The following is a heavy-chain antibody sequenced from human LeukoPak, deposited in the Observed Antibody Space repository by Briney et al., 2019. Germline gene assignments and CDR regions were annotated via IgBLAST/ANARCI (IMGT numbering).Heavy chain of an antibody. CDR2: MNPNSGNT. CDR1: GYTFTSYG. J-gene: IGHJ4*02. D-gene: IGHD6-19*01. V-gene: IGHV1-8*02. Sequence: ASVKVSCKASGYTFTSYGISWVRQAPGQGLEWMGWMNPNSGNTGYAQKFQGRVTMTRNTSISTAYMELSSLRFEDTAVYYCARWAGSGWNYFVWGQGTLVTVSS. CDR3: ARWAGSGWNYFV.